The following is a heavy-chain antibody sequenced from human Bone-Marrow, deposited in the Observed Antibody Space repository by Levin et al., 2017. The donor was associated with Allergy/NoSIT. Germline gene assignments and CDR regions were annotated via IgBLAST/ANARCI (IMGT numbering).Heavy chain of an antibody. Sequence: GESLKISCAASGFTFSNYGLTWVRQAPGKGLEWVSSINDSGGRTYYADSVKGRFTISRDNSKNTLYLQMNSLRAEDTAAYYCAKELGHCSGGGCYRATDFDCWGQGTLVTVSS. J-gene: IGHJ4*02. D-gene: IGHD2-15*01. CDR2: INDSGGRT. CDR1: GFTFSNYG. CDR3: AKELGHCSGGGCYRATDFDC. V-gene: IGHV3-23*01.